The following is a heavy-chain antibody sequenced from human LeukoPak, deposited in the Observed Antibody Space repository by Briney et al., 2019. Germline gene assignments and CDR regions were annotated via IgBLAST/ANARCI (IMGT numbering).Heavy chain of an antibody. CDR3: ASGLLWPLNYFDY. J-gene: IGHJ4*02. CDR1: GGSISNYY. D-gene: IGHD3-10*01. V-gene: IGHV4-59*01. Sequence: SETLSLTCTVSGGSISNYYWSWIRQSPGKGLEWVGYIYQGDNTNYNPALKSRVTISVNTAKSQLALTVNSGTAADTAVYYCASGLLWPLNYFDYWGQGILVTVSS. CDR2: IYQGDNT.